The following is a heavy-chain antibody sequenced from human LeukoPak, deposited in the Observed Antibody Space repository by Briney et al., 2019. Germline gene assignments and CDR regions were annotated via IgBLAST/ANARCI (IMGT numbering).Heavy chain of an antibody. CDR2: IYYSGST. Sequence: PSETLSLTCTVSGGSISSYYWSWIRQPPGKGLEWIGYIYYSGSTNYNPSLKSRVTISVDTSKNQFSLKLSSVTAADTAVYYCARGRSGSYYRFDYWGQGTLVTVSS. CDR3: ARGRSGSYYRFDY. D-gene: IGHD1-26*01. J-gene: IGHJ4*02. V-gene: IGHV4-59*01. CDR1: GGSISSYY.